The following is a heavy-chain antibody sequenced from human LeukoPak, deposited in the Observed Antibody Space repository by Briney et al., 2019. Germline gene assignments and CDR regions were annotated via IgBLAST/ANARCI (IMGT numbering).Heavy chain of an antibody. V-gene: IGHV3-23*01. CDR2: ISGSGGGT. CDR3: AKRGVVIRVILVGFHKEAYYFDS. J-gene: IGHJ4*02. CDR1: GFTFGDYA. D-gene: IGHD3-22*01. Sequence: GGSLRLSCTASGFTFGDYAMSWSRQAPGKGLEWVAGISGSGGGTNYADSVKGRFTISRDNYKSTLYLQMNSLGAEDTAVYFCAKRGVVIRVILVGFHKEAYYFDSWGQGALVTVSS.